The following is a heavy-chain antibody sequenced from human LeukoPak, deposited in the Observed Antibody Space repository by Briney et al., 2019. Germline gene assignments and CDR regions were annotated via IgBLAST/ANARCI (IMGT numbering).Heavy chain of an antibody. CDR1: GFTFSSYS. J-gene: IGHJ6*03. CDR3: ARVSQGVYYYYYMDV. Sequence: PGGSLRLSCAASGFTFSSYSMNWVRQAPGKGLEWVSSITSSSNYIYYADSVKGRFTISRDNAKNSLYLQMNSLRADDTAVYYCARVSQGVYYYYYMDVWGKGTTVTISS. CDR2: ITSSSNYI. V-gene: IGHV3-21*01. D-gene: IGHD3-10*01.